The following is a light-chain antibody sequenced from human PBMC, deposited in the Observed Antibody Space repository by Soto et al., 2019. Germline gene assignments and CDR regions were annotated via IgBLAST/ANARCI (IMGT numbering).Light chain of an antibody. V-gene: IGKV1-39*01. J-gene: IGKJ4*01. CDR3: QQSHTNPLT. Sequence: DIQMTQSPSSLSASAGDRVTITCRASQSISSYLNWYQQKPGKAPKLLIYAASSLQSGVPSRFSGGGYGTEFTLTISSLQLEDFATYYCQQSHTNPLTFGGGTKVDIK. CDR1: QSISSY. CDR2: AAS.